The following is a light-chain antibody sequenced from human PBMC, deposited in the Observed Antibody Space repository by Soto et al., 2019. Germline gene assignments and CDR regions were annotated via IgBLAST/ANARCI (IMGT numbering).Light chain of an antibody. CDR3: QQYDNCART. J-gene: IGKJ1*01. V-gene: IGKV3-15*01. Sequence: EIVMTQSPATLSVSPGERATLSCRASQSVSNNLAWYQQKPGQAPRLLIYGASTRATGNPARFSGSGSGTEFTLTISNLQSEDFAVYYCQQYDNCARTFGQGTKVEI. CDR1: QSVSNN. CDR2: GAS.